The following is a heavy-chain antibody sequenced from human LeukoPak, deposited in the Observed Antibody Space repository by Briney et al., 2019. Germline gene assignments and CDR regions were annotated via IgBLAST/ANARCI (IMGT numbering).Heavy chain of an antibody. CDR3: ARGPPIPMKLRVFDH. CDR2: INHSGST. J-gene: IGHJ4*02. Sequence: SETLSLTCAVYGGSFSGYYWSWIRQPPGKGLEWIGEINHSGSTNYNPSLKSRVTISVDTSKNQFSLKLSSVTAADTAVYYCARGPPIPMKLRVFDHWGQGTLVTVSS. CDR1: GGSFSGYY. V-gene: IGHV4-34*01. D-gene: IGHD1-7*01.